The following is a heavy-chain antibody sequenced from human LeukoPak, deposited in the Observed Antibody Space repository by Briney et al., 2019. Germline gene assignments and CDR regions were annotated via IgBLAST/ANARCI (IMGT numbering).Heavy chain of an antibody. CDR1: GYSISSGYY. J-gene: IGHJ4*02. V-gene: IGHV4-38-2*02. CDR2: IYHSGST. D-gene: IGHD6-19*01. CDR3: ARDESGWS. Sequence: SETLSLTCAVSGYSISSGYYWGWIRQPPGKGLEWIGSIYHSGSTYYNPSLKSRVTISVDTSKNQFSLKLSSVTAADTAVYYCARDESGWSWGQGTLVTFSS.